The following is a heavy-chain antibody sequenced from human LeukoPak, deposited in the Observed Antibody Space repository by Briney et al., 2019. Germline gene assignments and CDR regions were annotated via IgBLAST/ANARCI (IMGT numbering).Heavy chain of an antibody. CDR1: GYTFTGYY. Sequence: ASVKVSCKASGYTFTGYYMHWVRQAPGQGLEWMGRINPNSGGTNYAQKFQGRVTMTRDTSISTAYMELSRLRSDDTAVYYCAREAAVAGTLDAWGQGTLVTVSS. D-gene: IGHD6-19*01. J-gene: IGHJ4*02. CDR2: INPNSGGT. CDR3: AREAAVAGTLDA. V-gene: IGHV1-2*06.